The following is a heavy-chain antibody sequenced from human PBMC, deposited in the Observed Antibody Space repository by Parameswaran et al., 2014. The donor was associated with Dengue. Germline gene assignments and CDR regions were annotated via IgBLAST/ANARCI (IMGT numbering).Heavy chain of an antibody. Sequence: WIRQPPGKGLEWVGRIKSKTDGGTTDYAAPVKGRFTISRDDSKNTLYLQMNSLKTEDTAVYYCTTPNDYGGVNGYYYGMDVWGQGTTVTVSS. V-gene: IGHV3-15*01. J-gene: IGHJ6*02. CDR3: TTPNDYGGVNGYYYGMDV. D-gene: IGHD4-23*01. CDR2: IKSKTDGGTT.